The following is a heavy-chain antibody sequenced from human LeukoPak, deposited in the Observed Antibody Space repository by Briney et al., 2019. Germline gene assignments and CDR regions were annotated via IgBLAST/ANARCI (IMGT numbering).Heavy chain of an antibody. D-gene: IGHD6-19*01. CDR2: IYSGGST. CDR1: GFTVSSNY. Sequence: GGSLRLFCAASGFTVSSNYMSWVRQAPGKGLEWVSVIYSGGSTYYADSVKGRFTISRDNSKNTLSLQMNSLRAEDTAVYYCAREASSSGWCYLDYWGQGTLVTVSS. CDR3: AREASSSGWCYLDY. J-gene: IGHJ4*02. V-gene: IGHV3-53*01.